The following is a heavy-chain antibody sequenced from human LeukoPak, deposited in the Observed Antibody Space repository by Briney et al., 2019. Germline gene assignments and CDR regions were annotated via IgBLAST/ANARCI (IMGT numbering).Heavy chain of an antibody. J-gene: IGHJ6*02. D-gene: IGHD6-13*01. CDR3: ARDEAAADKGPPNTYYYYGMDV. Sequence: GGSLRLSCAASGFSFSGYSMNWVRQAPGKGLDWVSYISSGSRTIFYADSVKGRFTISRDNAKNSLYLQMNSLRAEDTAVYYCARDEAAADKGPPNTYYYYGMDVWGQGTTVTVSS. CDR2: ISSGSRTI. V-gene: IGHV3-48*04. CDR1: GFSFSGYS.